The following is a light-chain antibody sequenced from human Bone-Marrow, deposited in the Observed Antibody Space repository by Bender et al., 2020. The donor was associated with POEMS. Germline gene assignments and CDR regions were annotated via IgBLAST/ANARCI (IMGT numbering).Light chain of an antibody. CDR2: DDT. Sequence: SALTQPASVSGSPGQSITISCTGTSSDVGGYNYVSWYRQHPGKAPTLMIDDDTYRPSEVSNRFSGSKSGNTASLTISGLQAEDEADYYCSSYSSTSTPYVFGTGTKVTVL. CDR1: SSDVGGYNY. CDR3: SSYSSTSTPYV. J-gene: IGLJ1*01. V-gene: IGLV2-14*03.